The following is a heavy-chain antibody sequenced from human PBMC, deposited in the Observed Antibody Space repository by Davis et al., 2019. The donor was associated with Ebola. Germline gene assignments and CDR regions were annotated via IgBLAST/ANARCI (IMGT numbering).Heavy chain of an antibody. CDR1: GFALSSHW. CDR3: GRSLGD. D-gene: IGHD2-15*01. J-gene: IGHJ4*02. CDR2: VSPDGSRT. Sequence: GESLKISCAASGFALSSHWMHWVRQAPGKGLVWVSQVSPDGSRTYYGDSVKGRFTISRDNAKNTLYLQINSLTDDDTAVYYCGRSLGDWGQGTLVAVSS. V-gene: IGHV3-74*01.